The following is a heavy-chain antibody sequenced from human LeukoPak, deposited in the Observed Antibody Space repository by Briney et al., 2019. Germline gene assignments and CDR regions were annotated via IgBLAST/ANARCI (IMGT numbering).Heavy chain of an antibody. J-gene: IGHJ6*02. CDR2: IYSGDST. CDR3: ARVDYGGIYYYYSMDV. D-gene: IGHD4-23*01. V-gene: IGHV3-53*01. CDR1: GFTVSSNY. Sequence: GGSLRLSCAASGFTVSSNYMSWVRQAPGKGLGWVSIIYSGDSTSYADSVKGRFTISRDNSKNTLHLQMNSLRAEDTAVYYCARVDYGGIYYYYSMDVWGQGTTVTVSS.